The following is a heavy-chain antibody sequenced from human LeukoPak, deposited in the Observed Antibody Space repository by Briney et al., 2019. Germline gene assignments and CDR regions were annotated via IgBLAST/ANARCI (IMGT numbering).Heavy chain of an antibody. V-gene: IGHV3-23*01. CDR3: AKGSGSNHFDY. CDR1: GFTVSSNY. J-gene: IGHJ4*02. CDR2: ISISGGST. D-gene: IGHD3-3*01. Sequence: PGGSLRLSCAASGFTVSSNYMSWVRQAPGMGLQWVTSISISGGSTFYADSVKGRFTISRDNSKNTLYLQMNSLRAEDTAVYYCAKGSGSNHFDYWGQGTLVTVSS.